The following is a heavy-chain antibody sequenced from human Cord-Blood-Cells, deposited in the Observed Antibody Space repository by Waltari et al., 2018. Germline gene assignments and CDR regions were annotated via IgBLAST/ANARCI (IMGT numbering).Heavy chain of an antibody. CDR1: GFTFSSYG. V-gene: IGHV3-30*18. Sequence: QVQLVESGGGVVQPGRSLRPSCAASGFTFSSYGMHWVRQAPGKGLEWVAVISYDGSNKYYADSVKGRFTISRDNSKNTLYLQMNSLRAEDTAVYYCAKRGSSSSFDYWGQGTLVTVSS. J-gene: IGHJ4*02. CDR2: ISYDGSNK. CDR3: AKRGSSSSFDY. D-gene: IGHD6-6*01.